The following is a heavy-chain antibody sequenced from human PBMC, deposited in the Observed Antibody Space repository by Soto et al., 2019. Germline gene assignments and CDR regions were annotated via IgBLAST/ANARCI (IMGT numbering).Heavy chain of an antibody. CDR3: ARAPPGRDGYNRFDF. D-gene: IGHD5-12*01. V-gene: IGHV5-51*01. J-gene: IGHJ4*02. CDR1: GYTFSYYW. Sequence: PGESLKISCNGSGYTFSYYWISWVRQMPWKGLEWMGIIYPGDSDTRYRPSFPGQVTISADKSISTAYLQWSSLKASDTAIYYCARAPPGRDGYNRFDFWGQGTLVTVSS. CDR2: IYPGDSDT.